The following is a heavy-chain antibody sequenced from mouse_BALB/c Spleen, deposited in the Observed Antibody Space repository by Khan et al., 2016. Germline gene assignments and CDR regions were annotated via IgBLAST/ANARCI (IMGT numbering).Heavy chain of an antibody. Sequence: QLQQSGAELVKPGASVKLSYTASGFNIKDTYMHWVKQRPEQGLEWIGRIDPANGNTKYDPKFQGKATITADTSSNTAYLQLSSLTSEDTAVYYCARSPYDYDVGFAYWGQGTLVTVSA. D-gene: IGHD2-4*01. J-gene: IGHJ3*01. V-gene: IGHV14-3*02. CDR2: IDPANGNT. CDR3: ARSPYDYDVGFAY. CDR1: GFNIKDTY.